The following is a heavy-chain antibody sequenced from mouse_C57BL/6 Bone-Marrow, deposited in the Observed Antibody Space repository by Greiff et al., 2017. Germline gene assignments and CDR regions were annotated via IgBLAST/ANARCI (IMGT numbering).Heavy chain of an antibody. CDR3: AYYSNSFAY. D-gene: IGHD2-5*01. CDR2: IYPSDSET. CDR1: GYTFTSYD. Sequence: VQLQQSGPELVKPGASVKLSCKASGYTFTSYDINWVKQRPGQGLEWIGNIYPSDSETHYNQKFKDKATLTVDKSSSTAYMQLSSLTSEDSAVYYCAYYSNSFAYWGQGTLVTVSA. J-gene: IGHJ3*01. V-gene: IGHV1-61*01.